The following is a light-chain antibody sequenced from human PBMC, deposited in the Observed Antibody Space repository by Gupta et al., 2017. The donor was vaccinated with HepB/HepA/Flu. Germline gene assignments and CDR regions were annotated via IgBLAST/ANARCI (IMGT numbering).Light chain of an antibody. J-gene: IGKJ1*01. CDR3: HQYGASPRT. Sequence: ENVLTQSPGSLSLSPGERATLSCRASQSLSGSLLAWYQQKPGQAPRLLIYGASSRANGIPDRFTGSGSGTDFTLTINRLEPEDFAVYFCHQYGASPRTIGQGTKVEIK. CDR2: GAS. CDR1: QSLSGSL. V-gene: IGKV3-20*01.